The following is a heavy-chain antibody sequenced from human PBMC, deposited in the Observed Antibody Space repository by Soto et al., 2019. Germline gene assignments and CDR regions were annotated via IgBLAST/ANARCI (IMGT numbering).Heavy chain of an antibody. D-gene: IGHD3-10*01. CDR2: IIPIFGTA. V-gene: IGHV1-69*13. Sequence: ASVKVSCKASGGTFSSYAISWVRRAPGQGLEWMGGIIPIFGTANYAQKFQGRVTITADESTSTAYMELSSLRSEDTAVYYCARRRFGELLYYFDYWGQGTLVTVSS. CDR1: GGTFSSYA. J-gene: IGHJ4*02. CDR3: ARRRFGELLYYFDY.